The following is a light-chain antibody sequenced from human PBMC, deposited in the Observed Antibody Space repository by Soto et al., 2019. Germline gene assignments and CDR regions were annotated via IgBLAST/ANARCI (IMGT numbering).Light chain of an antibody. V-gene: IGLV2-8*01. CDR1: SSDVGGYNY. Sequence: QSALTQPPSASGSPGQSVTISCTGTSSDVGGYNYVSWYQQHPGKAPKLIIYEVTKRPSGVPDRFSGSKSGNTASLTVSGLQAEDEAYFYCSSFARGNNPYVLFGGGTKLTVL. CDR3: SSFARGNNPYVL. CDR2: EVT. J-gene: IGLJ2*01.